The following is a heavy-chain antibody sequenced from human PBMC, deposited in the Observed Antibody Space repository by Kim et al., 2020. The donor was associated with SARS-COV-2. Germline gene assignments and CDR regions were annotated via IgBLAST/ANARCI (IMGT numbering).Heavy chain of an antibody. CDR3: AKGRAATGWFDP. CDR2: IIGSGGST. V-gene: IGHV3-23*01. Sequence: GWSLRLSCAASGFTFSSYAMSWVRQAPGKGLDWVSAIIGSGGSTYYADSVKRRFTISRDNPKNTLDLQMNSLRAEDTAVYYCAKGRAATGWFDPWGQGTL. J-gene: IGHJ5*02. CDR1: GFTFSSYA.